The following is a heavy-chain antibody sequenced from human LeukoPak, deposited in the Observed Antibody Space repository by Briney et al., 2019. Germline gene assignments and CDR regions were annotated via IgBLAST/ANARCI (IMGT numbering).Heavy chain of an antibody. CDR1: GYTFTSYD. J-gene: IGHJ3*02. CDR3: ARFYDILTGYSRAGAFDI. CDR2: MNPNSGNT. V-gene: IGHV1-8*01. Sequence: ASVKDSCKASGYTFTSYDINWVRQATGQGLEWMGWMNPNSGNTGYAQKFQGRVTMTRNTSISTAYMELSSLRSEDTAVYYCARFYDILTGYSRAGAFDIWGQGTMVTVSS. D-gene: IGHD3-9*01.